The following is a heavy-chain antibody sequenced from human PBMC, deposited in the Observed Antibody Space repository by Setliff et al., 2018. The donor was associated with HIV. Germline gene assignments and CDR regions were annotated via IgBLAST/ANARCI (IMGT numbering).Heavy chain of an antibody. J-gene: IGHJ5*02. CDR3: ARLLNYYGNWFHP. CDR1: GGSMSNYY. D-gene: IGHD3-10*01. Sequence: KTSETLSLTCSVSGGSMSNYYWSWVRQPPGKGLEWMGDIFHTGSSTYNPSLKSRFSLSVDTSKNQFSLRLSSVTAADTAVYYCARLLNYYGNWFHPWGQGTLVTISS. CDR2: IFHTGSS. V-gene: IGHV4-59*08.